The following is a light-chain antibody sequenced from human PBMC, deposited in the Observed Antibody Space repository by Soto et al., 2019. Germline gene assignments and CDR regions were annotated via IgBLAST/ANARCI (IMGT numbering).Light chain of an antibody. CDR2: WAS. CDR1: QSILFNSNNRNY. Sequence: DIVMTQSPDSLAVSLGERATINCKSSQSILFNSNNRNYLAWYQQKPGQPPKLLIYWASTRESGVPDRFSGSGVGTDSTLTISSLQAEDVAVYYCQQYYSTPLTFGGGTKVEIK. CDR3: QQYYSTPLT. V-gene: IGKV4-1*01. J-gene: IGKJ4*01.